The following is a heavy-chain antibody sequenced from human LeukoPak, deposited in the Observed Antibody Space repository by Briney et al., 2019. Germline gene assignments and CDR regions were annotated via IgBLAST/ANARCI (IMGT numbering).Heavy chain of an antibody. CDR2: ISHNGYDN. Sequence: GGSLRLSCTASGFTFSNYAMHWIRRAPGKGLEWVAVISHNGYDNYYADSLKGRFSISRDNSKNTLYLQVNSLRAEDTAVYCCVRDRREAYSSGWSRDFDYWGQGTLVTVSS. CDR1: GFTFSNYA. V-gene: IGHV3-30*03. CDR3: VRDRREAYSSGWSRDFDY. J-gene: IGHJ4*02. D-gene: IGHD6-25*01.